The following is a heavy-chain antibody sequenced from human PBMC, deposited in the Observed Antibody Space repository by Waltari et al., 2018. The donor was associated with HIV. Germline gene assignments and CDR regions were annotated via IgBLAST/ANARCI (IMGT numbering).Heavy chain of an antibody. J-gene: IGHJ6*02. V-gene: IGHV3-7*01. CDR1: EFWFSRYW. CDR3: ARGDQWGIFLDSYYGRDV. CDR2: IIQDASKN. Sequence: EALLVEPGGGVVNPGGSLRPSCDAAEFWFSRYWMVSVRQASGKGLEWVDNIIQDASKNNYAEYVMGLFAVSIDNGKYSVFLEMNRLRVEETAVYFCARGDQWGIFLDSYYGRDVWARGTTVIVSS. D-gene: IGHD1-26*01.